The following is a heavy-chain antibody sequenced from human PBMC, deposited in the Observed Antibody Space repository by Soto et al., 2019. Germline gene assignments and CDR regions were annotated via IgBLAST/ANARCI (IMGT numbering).Heavy chain of an antibody. J-gene: IGHJ4*02. D-gene: IGHD6-19*01. CDR1: GYTFTSYG. CDR3: ARDQAPYSNGWYY. CDR2: INTKNGNT. V-gene: IGHV1-18*01. Sequence: QIYLVQSGAEEKKPGASVKVSWKASGYTFTSYGIIWVRQAPGQGLEWMGWINTKNGNTHYAQKLQGRVTMITDTSTTTAQMELRSLRTDDTAVYFCARDQAPYSNGWYYWGQGTLVTVSS.